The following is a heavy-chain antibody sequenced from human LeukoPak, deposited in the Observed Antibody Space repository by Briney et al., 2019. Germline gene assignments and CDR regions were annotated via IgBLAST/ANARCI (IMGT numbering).Heavy chain of an antibody. CDR1: RNIFTGYF. D-gene: IGHD3-22*01. Sequence: ASVKVSCKASRNIFTGYFIHWVRQAPGQGLEWMGWISAYNGNTNYAQKLQGRVTMTTDTSTSTAYMELSSLRSEDTAVYYCARDLYDSSGYYWAYWGQGTLVTVSS. V-gene: IGHV1-18*04. CDR2: ISAYNGNT. CDR3: ARDLYDSSGYYWAY. J-gene: IGHJ4*02.